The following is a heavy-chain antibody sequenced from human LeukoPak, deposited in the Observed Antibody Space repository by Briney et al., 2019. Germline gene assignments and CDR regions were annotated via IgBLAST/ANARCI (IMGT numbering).Heavy chain of an antibody. CDR1: GDSISRSIW. Sequence: PSETLSLTCAVSGDSISRSIWWTWVRQPPGKGLEWIGEISLSGSTNYNPSLRSRVTISLDKSNNQFSLTLTSVTAADTAVYYCASRWVLTGEPYWGQGTLVTVSS. V-gene: IGHV4-4*02. CDR3: ASRWVLTGEPY. D-gene: IGHD7-27*01. J-gene: IGHJ4*02. CDR2: ISLSGST.